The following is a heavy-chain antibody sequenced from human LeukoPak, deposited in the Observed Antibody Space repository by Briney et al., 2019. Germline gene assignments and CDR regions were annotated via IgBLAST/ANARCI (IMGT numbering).Heavy chain of an antibody. CDR3: AWSYDFWSGYLGGWFDY. V-gene: IGHV3-9*03. Sequence: GGSLRLSCAASGFTFDDYAMHWVRQAPGKGLEWVSGISWNSGSIGYADSVKGRFTISRDNAKNSLYLQMNSLRAEDMALYYCAWSYDFWSGYLGGWFDYWGQGTLVTVSS. CDR1: GFTFDDYA. J-gene: IGHJ4*02. CDR2: ISWNSGSI. D-gene: IGHD3-3*01.